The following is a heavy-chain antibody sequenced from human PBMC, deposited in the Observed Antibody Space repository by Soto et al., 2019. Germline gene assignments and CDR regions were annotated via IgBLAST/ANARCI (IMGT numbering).Heavy chain of an antibody. CDR3: ARDDDYEANAIDL. V-gene: IGHV3-33*01. Sequence: GGSLRLSCVASGFTFSRYGMHWVRQAPGKGLEWVAVIWNDGSKRVYDDSVKGRFTISRDNSKNTLYLEMDSLRDEDTSVYYCARDDDYEANAIDLWGQGTLVTVSS. CDR2: IWNDGSKR. D-gene: IGHD4-17*01. CDR1: GFTFSRYG. J-gene: IGHJ5*02.